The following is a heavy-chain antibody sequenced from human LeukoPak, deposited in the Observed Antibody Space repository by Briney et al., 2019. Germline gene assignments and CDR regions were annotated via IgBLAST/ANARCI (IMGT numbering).Heavy chain of an antibody. D-gene: IGHD3-10*01. J-gene: IGHJ4*02. CDR1: GFTFSSYS. CDR2: ISSSSSYI. V-gene: IGHV3-21*01. Sequence: GGSLRLSCAASGFTFSSYSMNWVRQAPGKGLEWVSSISSSSSYIYYADSVKGRFTISRDNAKNSLYLQMNSLRAEDTAVYYYARDLELLSPLDYWGQGTLVTVSS. CDR3: ARDLELLSPLDY.